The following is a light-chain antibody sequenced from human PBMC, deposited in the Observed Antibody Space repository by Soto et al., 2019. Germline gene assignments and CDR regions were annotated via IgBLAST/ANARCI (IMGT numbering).Light chain of an antibody. CDR2: EVS. V-gene: IGLV2-8*01. Sequence: QSALTQPPSASGSPGQSVTISCTGTSSDVGGYNYVSWYQQHPGKVPKLMIYEVSKRPSGVPDRFSGSKSGNTASLTVSGLQAEDEADYYCSSYAGSNLDVFGTGTKLTVL. CDR3: SSYAGSNLDV. CDR1: SSDVGGYNY. J-gene: IGLJ1*01.